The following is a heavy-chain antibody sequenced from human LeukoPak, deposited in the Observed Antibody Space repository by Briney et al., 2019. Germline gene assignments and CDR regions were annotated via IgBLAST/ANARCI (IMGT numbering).Heavy chain of an antibody. J-gene: IGHJ4*02. CDR3: AKSLGHYYDSSGLSGVYDY. V-gene: IGHV3-21*04. CDR2: ISSSSSYI. D-gene: IGHD3-22*01. CDR1: GFTFSSYS. Sequence: GGSLRLSCAASGFTFSSYSMNWVRQAPGKGLEWVSSISSSSSYIYYADSVKGRFTISRDNSKNTLYLQMNSLRAEDTAVYYCAKSLGHYYDSSGLSGVYDYWGQGTLVTVSS.